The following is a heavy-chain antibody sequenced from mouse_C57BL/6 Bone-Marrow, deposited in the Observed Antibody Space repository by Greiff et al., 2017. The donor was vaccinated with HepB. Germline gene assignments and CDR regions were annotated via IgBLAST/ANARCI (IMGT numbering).Heavy chain of an antibody. D-gene: IGHD2-1*01. CDR1: GFSLTSYA. V-gene: IGHV2-9-1*01. Sequence: VQLKESGPGLVAPSQSLSITCTVSGFSLTSYAISWVRQPTGKGLEWLGVIWTGGGTKYNSALKSRLSISKDNSKSQVFLKMNSLQTDDTARYCCAREYGNYVRYYAMDYWGQGTSVTVSS. CDR3: AREYGNYVRYYAMDY. J-gene: IGHJ4*01. CDR2: IWTGGGT.